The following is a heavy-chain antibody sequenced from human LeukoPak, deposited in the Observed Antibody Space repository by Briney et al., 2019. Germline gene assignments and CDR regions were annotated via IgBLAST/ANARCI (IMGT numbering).Heavy chain of an antibody. V-gene: IGHV3-66*02. CDR3: ARDVGSSADY. D-gene: IGHD6-6*01. CDR2: IYSGGST. J-gene: IGHJ4*02. Sequence: GGSLRLSCAASGFTFSDYYMSWVRQAPGKGLEWVSVIYSGGSTYYADSVKGRFTISRDNSKNTLYLQMNSLRAEDTAVYYCARDVGSSADYWGQGTLVTVSS. CDR1: GFTFSDYY.